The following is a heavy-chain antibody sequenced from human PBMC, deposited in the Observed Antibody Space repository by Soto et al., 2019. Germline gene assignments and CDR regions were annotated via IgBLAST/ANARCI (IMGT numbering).Heavy chain of an antibody. CDR3: ARLDYFDY. V-gene: IGHV3-30-3*01. J-gene: IGHJ4*02. Sequence: GGSLRLSCAASGFTFSSYAMHWVRQAPGKGLEWVAVISYDGSNKYYADSVKGRFTISRDNSKNTLYLQMNSLRAEDTAVYYCARLDYFDYWGQGTLVTVSS. CDR1: GFTFSSYA. D-gene: IGHD1-1*01. CDR2: ISYDGSNK.